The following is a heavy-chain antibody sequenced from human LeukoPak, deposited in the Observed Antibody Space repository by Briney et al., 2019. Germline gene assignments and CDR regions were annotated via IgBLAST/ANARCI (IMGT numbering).Heavy chain of an antibody. CDR1: GYTFTGYY. CDR3: ARGVSSGYGPIDH. J-gene: IGHJ4*02. Sequence: ASVKVSFKASGYTFTGYYLHWVRQAPGQGLEWMGWINPNSGGTNFAQKFQGRVTMTRDTSISTAYMELSRLRSDDTAVYYCARGVSSGYGPIDHWGQGTLVTVSS. V-gene: IGHV1-2*02. CDR2: INPNSGGT. D-gene: IGHD3-22*01.